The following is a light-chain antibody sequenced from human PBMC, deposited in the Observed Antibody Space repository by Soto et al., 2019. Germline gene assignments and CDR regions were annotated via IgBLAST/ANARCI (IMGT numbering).Light chain of an antibody. V-gene: IGKV3-20*01. CDR1: QSVSSSY. CDR3: QQYGSSPPWT. Sequence: EIVLTQSPGTLSLSPGERATLSCRAXQSVSSSYLAWYQQKPGQAPRLLIYGASSRATGIPDRFSGSGSGTDFTLTISRLEPEDFAVYYCQQYGSSPPWTFGQGTKVEIK. J-gene: IGKJ1*01. CDR2: GAS.